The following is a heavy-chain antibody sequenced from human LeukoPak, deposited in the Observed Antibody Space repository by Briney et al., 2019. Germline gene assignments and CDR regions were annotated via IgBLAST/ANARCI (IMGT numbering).Heavy chain of an antibody. CDR2: ISGSGGST. V-gene: IGHV3-23*01. Sequence: GGSLRLSCAVSGITLSNYGMSWVRQAPGKGLEWVAGISGSGGSTYYADSVKGRFTISRDNSKNTLYLQMISLRAEDTAVYFCAKLGVVIRVILIGFHKEAYYFDSWGQGALVTVSS. J-gene: IGHJ4*02. CDR3: AKLGVVIRVILIGFHKEAYYFDS. D-gene: IGHD3-9*01. CDR1: GITLSNYG.